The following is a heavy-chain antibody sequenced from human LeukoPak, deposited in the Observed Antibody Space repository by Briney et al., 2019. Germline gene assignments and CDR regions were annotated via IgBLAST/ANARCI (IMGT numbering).Heavy chain of an antibody. J-gene: IGHJ5*02. CDR2: ISYSGST. V-gene: IGHV4-59*01. D-gene: IGHD6-19*01. CDR3: ARNKAVTFNWFDP. Sequence: PSETLSLTCTVSGGSISSYYWSWIRQPPGKGLEWIGYISYSGSTNYNPSPKSRVAISVDTSKNQFSLKLSSVTAADTAVYYCARNKAVTFNWFDPWGQGTLVTVSS. CDR1: GGSISSYY.